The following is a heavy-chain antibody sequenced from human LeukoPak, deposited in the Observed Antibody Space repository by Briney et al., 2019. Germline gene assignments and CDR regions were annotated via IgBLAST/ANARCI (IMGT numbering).Heavy chain of an antibody. CDR3: ARGRIAMVRGVIVPFDY. V-gene: IGHV4-34*01. CDR2: INHSGST. CDR1: GGSFSGYY. D-gene: IGHD3-10*01. Sequence: SETLSLTCAVYGGSFSGYYSSWIRHPPGKGLEWIGEINHSGSTNYNPSLKSRVTISVDTSKNQFSLKLSSVTAADTAVYYCARGRIAMVRGVIVPFDYWGQGTLVTVSS. J-gene: IGHJ4*02.